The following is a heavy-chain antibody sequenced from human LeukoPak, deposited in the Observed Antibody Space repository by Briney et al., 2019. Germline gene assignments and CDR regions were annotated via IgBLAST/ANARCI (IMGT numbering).Heavy chain of an antibody. CDR3: ARGPMSTGWFDP. CDR2: ISAYNGNT. J-gene: IGHJ5*02. CDR1: GYTFINHG. D-gene: IGHD3-22*01. Sequence: ASVKVSCKASGYTFINHGLSWVRQAPGQGLEWMGWISAYNGNTNYAQKLQGRVTMTTDTSTSTAYMELRSLRSDDTAVYYCARGPMSTGWFDPWGQGTLVTVSS. V-gene: IGHV1-18*01.